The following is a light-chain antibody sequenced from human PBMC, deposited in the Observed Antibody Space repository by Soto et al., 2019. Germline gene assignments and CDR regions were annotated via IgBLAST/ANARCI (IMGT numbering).Light chain of an antibody. CDR3: SSFTTSNTVV. CDR1: SSDVGRYNF. CDR2: DVR. J-gene: IGLJ1*01. Sequence: QSALAQPASVSGSPGQSITISCTGTSSDVGRYNFVSWFQQHPGKAPKLLIYDVRYWPSGVSDRFSGSKSGNTASLTISGLQTDDEADYYCSSFTTSNTVVFGSGTKVTVL. V-gene: IGLV2-14*01.